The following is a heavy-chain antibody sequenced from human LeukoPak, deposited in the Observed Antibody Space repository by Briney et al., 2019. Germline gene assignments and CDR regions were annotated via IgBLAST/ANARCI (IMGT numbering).Heavy chain of an antibody. V-gene: IGHV1-18*01. D-gene: IGHD3-10*01. CDR2: ISAYNGNT. Sequence: GASVKVSCKASGYTFTSYGISWVRQAPGQGLEWMGWISAYNGNTNYAQKLQGRVTMTTDTSTSTAYMELRSLRSDDTAVYYCARDYYGSGSYCKWDYWGQGTLVTVSS. CDR1: GYTFTSYG. J-gene: IGHJ4*02. CDR3: ARDYYGSGSYCKWDY.